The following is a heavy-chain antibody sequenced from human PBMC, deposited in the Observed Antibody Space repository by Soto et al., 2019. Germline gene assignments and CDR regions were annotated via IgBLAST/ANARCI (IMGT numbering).Heavy chain of an antibody. D-gene: IGHD5-12*01. CDR2: IYYSGST. J-gene: IGHJ6*02. CDR1: GGSIRSDGCY. Sequence: PSETLSLTCTVSGGSIRSDGCYWIWIHQEQGKGLEWIGYIYYSGSTNYNPSLKSRVTISVDTSKNQFSLKLSSVTAADTAVYYCARQMRGATISIYYYGMDVWGQGTTVTVSS. V-gene: IGHV4-61*08. CDR3: ARQMRGATISIYYYGMDV.